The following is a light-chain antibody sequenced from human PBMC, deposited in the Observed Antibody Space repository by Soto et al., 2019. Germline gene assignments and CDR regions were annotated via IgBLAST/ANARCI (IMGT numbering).Light chain of an antibody. V-gene: IGKV1-39*01. J-gene: IGKJ1*01. CDR1: QNIKMY. Sequence: DIQMTQSPSSLSASVEDRVTITCRASQNIKMYLSWYQQKPGKAPNLLITAASRRQSGVPARFSGSGSGTDYTLTITSLQPEDFAIYYCQQSYSDPRTFGQGTKAEIK. CDR3: QQSYSDPRT. CDR2: AAS.